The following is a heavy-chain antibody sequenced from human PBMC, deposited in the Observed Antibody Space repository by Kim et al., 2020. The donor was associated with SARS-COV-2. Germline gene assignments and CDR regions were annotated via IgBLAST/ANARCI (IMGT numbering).Heavy chain of an antibody. CDR3: ARVRDSSGCYPTRSVIDF. CDR2: ISGYDGHT. V-gene: IGHV1-18*01. Sequence: ASVKVSCKASGYTFMMYGISWVRQAPGQGLEWMGWISGYDGHTNYAQKLQGRVIMTTDTSASTAYLELTSLRSDDTAVYYCARVRDSSGCYPTRSVIDFWGQETRVSVSS. J-gene: IGHJ4*02. CDR1: GYTFMMYG. D-gene: IGHD6-19*01.